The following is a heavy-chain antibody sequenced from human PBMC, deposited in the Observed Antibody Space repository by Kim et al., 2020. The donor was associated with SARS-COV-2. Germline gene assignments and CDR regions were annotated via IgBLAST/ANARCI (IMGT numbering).Heavy chain of an antibody. D-gene: IGHD3-10*01. CDR2: IYNSRTT. CDR1: GGSISTYY. CDR3: ARDSYGSDSYYHDY. J-gene: IGHJ4*02. V-gene: IGHV4-59*13. Sequence: SETLSLTCTVSGGSISTYYWNWIRQPPGKGLEWIGYIYNSRTTNYNPSLKSRVTISVDTSKNQFSLRLSSVTAADTAVYYCARDSYGSDSYYHDYWGQGT.